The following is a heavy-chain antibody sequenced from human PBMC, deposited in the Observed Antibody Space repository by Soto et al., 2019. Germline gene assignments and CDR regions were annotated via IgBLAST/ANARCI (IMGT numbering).Heavy chain of an antibody. J-gene: IGHJ5*02. Sequence: EVQLVESGGGLVQPGGSLRLSCAASGFTVSSSYLYWVRQAPGRGLEWVSSIYISGSTYYADSVQGRFTIARDNSKNTLYLQMNSLRAEDTAVYYCARGKVGTNPNWLDPCGQGTLVTVSS. V-gene: IGHV3-66*01. CDR1: GFTVSSSY. CDR3: ARGKVGTNPNWLDP. CDR2: IYISGST. D-gene: IGHD5-12*01.